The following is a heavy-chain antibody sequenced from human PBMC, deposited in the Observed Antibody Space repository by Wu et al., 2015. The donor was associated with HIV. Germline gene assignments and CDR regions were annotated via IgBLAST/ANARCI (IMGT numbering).Heavy chain of an antibody. J-gene: IGHJ5*02. CDR3: ARGGVYCTNGVCYRRWFDP. D-gene: IGHD2-8*01. CDR1: GYSFNSYD. V-gene: IGHV1-8*03. Sequence: QVQLVQSGAEVKKPGASVKVSCKASGYSFNSYDLNWVRQATGQGLEWMGWMNPNSGNTGYAQKFQDRVTITRNTSISTAYMEVRSLRSEDTAVYYCARGGVYCTNGVCYRRWFDPWGQGTLVTVSS. CDR2: MNPNSGNT.